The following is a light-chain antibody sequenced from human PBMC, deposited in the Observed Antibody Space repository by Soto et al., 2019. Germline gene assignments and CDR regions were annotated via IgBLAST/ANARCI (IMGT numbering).Light chain of an antibody. J-gene: IGKJ1*01. CDR3: QHFKNWPPWT. Sequence: ITKRASQSISSYLNWYQQKPGKAPKLLIYAASSLQSGVPSRFSGSGSGTDFTLTIRSLQPDESATYCCQHFKNWPPWTFGQGTKVDIK. CDR1: QSISSY. CDR2: AAS. V-gene: IGKV1-39*02.